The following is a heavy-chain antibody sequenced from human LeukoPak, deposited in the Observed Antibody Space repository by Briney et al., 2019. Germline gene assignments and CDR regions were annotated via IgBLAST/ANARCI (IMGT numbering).Heavy chain of an antibody. V-gene: IGHV3-21*01. D-gene: IGHD1-26*01. CDR1: GFTFSSYS. Sequence: PGGSLRLSCAASGFTFSSYSMNWVRQAPGKGLEWVSSISSSSSYIYYADSVKGRFTISRDNAKNSLYLQMNSLRAEDTAVYYCARVPEWELPLPDYWGQGTLVTVSS. J-gene: IGHJ4*02. CDR2: ISSSSSYI. CDR3: ARVPEWELPLPDY.